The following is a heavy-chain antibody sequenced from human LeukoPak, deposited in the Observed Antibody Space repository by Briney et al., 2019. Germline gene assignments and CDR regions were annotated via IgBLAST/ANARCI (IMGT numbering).Heavy chain of an antibody. CDR2: TYYSGST. J-gene: IGHJ4*02. Sequence: SETLSLTCTVSGYSISSGYYWTWIRQPPGKGLEWIGYTYYSGSTNYNPSLQSRVTISVDTSKNQVSLKLHSVTAADTAVYYCARAPTNWGTDFDYWGQGTLVTVSS. D-gene: IGHD7-27*01. CDR1: GYSISSGYY. V-gene: IGHV4-61*01. CDR3: ARAPTNWGTDFDY.